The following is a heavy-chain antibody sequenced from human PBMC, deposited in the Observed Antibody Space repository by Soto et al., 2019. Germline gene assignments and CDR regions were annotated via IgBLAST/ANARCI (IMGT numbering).Heavy chain of an antibody. D-gene: IGHD6-13*01. Sequence: ASVKVSCKASGYTFTSYAMHWVRQAPGQRLEWMGWINAGNGNTKYSQKFQGRVTITRDASVSTAYMELSSLRSEDTAVYYCAREAAAGINYYYGMDVWGQGTTVTVSS. CDR1: GYTFTSYA. V-gene: IGHV1-3*01. J-gene: IGHJ6*02. CDR2: INAGNGNT. CDR3: AREAAAGINYYYGMDV.